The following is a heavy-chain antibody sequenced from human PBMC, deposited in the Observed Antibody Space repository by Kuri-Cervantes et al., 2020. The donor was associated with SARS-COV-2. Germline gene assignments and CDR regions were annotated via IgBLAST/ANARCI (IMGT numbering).Heavy chain of an antibody. J-gene: IGHJ6*02. Sequence: GSLSLSCAVYGGSFSGYYWSWIRQPPGKGLEWIGEINHSGSTNYNPSLKSRVTISVDTSKNQFSLKPSSVTAADTAVYYCARGVGAAVAGTLITIYYYGMDVWGQGTTVTVSS. CDR3: ARGVGAAVAGTLITIYYYGMDV. CDR2: INHSGST. D-gene: IGHD6-19*01. V-gene: IGHV4-34*01. CDR1: GGSFSGYY.